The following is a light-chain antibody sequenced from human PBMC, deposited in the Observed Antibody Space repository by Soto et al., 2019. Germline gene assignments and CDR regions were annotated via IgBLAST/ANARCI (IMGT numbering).Light chain of an antibody. Sequence: QSVLTQPASVSGSPGQSITISCTGTSSDVGGYNYVSWYQQHPGKAPKLMIYDVSNRPSGVSNRFSGSKSRNTASLTISGLQAEDEADYYCSSYTSSSTLYVFGTGTKSPS. CDR1: SSDVGGYNY. V-gene: IGLV2-14*01. CDR3: SSYTSSSTLYV. CDR2: DVS. J-gene: IGLJ1*01.